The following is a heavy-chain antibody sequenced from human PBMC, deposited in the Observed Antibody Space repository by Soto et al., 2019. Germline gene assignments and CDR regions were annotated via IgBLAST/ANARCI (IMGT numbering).Heavy chain of an antibody. CDR1: GFPFSGYR. J-gene: IGHJ2*01. CDR3: AGDYGDYYGGRYFDL. CDR2: ISGSRRNI. V-gene: IGHV3-21*01. Sequence: EVQLVEFGGGLVKPGGSLGLSCAASGFPFSGYRMTWVRQAPGRGLEWVSSISGSRRNIYYAESGKGRFTISRDNDRNSLYLQMESLIADDTAVYYCAGDYGDYYGGRYFDLRGRGTLVTVSS. D-gene: IGHD4-17*01.